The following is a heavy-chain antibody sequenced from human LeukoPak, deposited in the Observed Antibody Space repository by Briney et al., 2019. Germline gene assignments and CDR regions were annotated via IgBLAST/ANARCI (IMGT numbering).Heavy chain of an antibody. J-gene: IGHJ4*02. CDR1: GFTFSSYW. CDR3: ARSAAGQFHFDY. Sequence: GGSLRLSCAASGFTFSSYWMSWVRQAPGKGLEWVSSISSSSSYIYYADSVKGRFTISRDNAKNSLYLQMNSLRAEDTAVYYCARSAAGQFHFDYWGQGTLVTVSS. D-gene: IGHD6-13*01. CDR2: ISSSSSYI. V-gene: IGHV3-21*01.